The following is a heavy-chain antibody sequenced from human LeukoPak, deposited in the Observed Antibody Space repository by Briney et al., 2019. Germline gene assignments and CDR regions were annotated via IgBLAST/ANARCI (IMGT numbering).Heavy chain of an antibody. CDR3: ARVGMIVVPSSPEI. V-gene: IGHV4-38-2*01. CDR2: IYHSGST. J-gene: IGHJ3*02. Sequence: KPSETLSLTCAVSGYSISSGYYWGWIRQPPGKGLEWIGSIYHSGSTYYNPSLKSRVTISVDTSKNQFSLELSSVTAADTAVYYCARVGMIVVPSSPEIWGQGTMVTVSS. CDR1: GYSISSGYY. D-gene: IGHD3-22*01.